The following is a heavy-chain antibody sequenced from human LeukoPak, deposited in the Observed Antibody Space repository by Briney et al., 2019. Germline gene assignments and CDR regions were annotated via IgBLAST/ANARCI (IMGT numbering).Heavy chain of an antibody. CDR3: AREGGFYRPLDY. CDR2: VHLDGRT. Sequence: PSETPSLTCAVSGGSVTSTNWWTWVRQPPGKGLEWIGEVHLDGRTNYNPSLTGRLTMSVDLYENHISLKLTSVTAADTAVYYCAREGGFYRPLDYSGQGTLVTVSS. V-gene: IGHV4-4*02. J-gene: IGHJ4*02. D-gene: IGHD3-3*01. CDR1: GGSVTSTNW.